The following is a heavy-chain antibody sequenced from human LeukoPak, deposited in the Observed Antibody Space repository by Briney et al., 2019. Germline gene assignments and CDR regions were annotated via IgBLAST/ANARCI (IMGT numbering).Heavy chain of an antibody. J-gene: IGHJ4*02. V-gene: IGHV1-8*01. CDR1: GYTFTSYD. CDR2: MNPNSGNT. Sequence: ASVKVSCKASGYTFTSYDINWVRQATGQGLEWMGWMNPNSGNTGYAQKFQGRVTMTRNTSISTAYMELSSLRSEDTAVYYCSRDGAPSISGWYSPDYWGQGTLVTVSS. CDR3: SRDGAPSISGWYSPDY. D-gene: IGHD6-19*01.